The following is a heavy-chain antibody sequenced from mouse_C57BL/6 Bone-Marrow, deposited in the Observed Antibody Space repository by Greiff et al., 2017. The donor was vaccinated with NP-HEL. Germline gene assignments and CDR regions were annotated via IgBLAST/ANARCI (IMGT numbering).Heavy chain of an antibody. D-gene: IGHD2-2*01. CDR3: ARGGYHYYYAMDY. V-gene: IGHV5-16*01. CDR2: INYDGSST. Sequence: EVQLQESEGGLVQPGSSMKLSCTASGFTFSDYYMAWVRQVPEKGLEWVANINYDGSSTYYLDSLKSRFIISRDNAKNILYLQMSSLKSEDTATYYCARGGYHYYYAMDYWGQGTSVTVSS. J-gene: IGHJ4*01. CDR1: GFTFSDYY.